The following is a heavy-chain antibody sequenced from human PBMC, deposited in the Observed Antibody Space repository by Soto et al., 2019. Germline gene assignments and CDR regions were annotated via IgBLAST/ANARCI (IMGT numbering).Heavy chain of an antibody. J-gene: IGHJ4*02. CDR2: IKHTGDA. Sequence: SETLSLTCAVSGDSIKTETWWSWLRQLPGTGLEWIGEIKHTGDANANPALRSRVSMSVDRSINTAYLEWSSLKASDTAMYYCARLTLAHDSSGYHIFDYWGLGTLVTVSS. D-gene: IGHD3-22*01. CDR3: ARLTLAHDSSGYHIFDY. CDR1: GDSIKTETW. V-gene: IGHV4-4*02.